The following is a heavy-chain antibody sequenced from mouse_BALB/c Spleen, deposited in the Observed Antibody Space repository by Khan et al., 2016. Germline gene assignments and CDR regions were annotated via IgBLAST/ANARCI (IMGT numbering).Heavy chain of an antibody. D-gene: IGHD2-4*01. V-gene: IGHV5-4*02. CDR2: ISDGSTYT. CDR1: GFTFSDYY. J-gene: IGHJ4*01. CDR3: ARETMTQGYSMDY. Sequence: EVELVESGGGLVNPGGSLKLSCAASGFTFSDYYMYWVRQTPEKRLEWVATISDGSTYTYYLDSVKGRFTISRDDAKNNLYLQMSSLKSEDSALYYSARETMTQGYSMDYWGQGTSVTVSS.